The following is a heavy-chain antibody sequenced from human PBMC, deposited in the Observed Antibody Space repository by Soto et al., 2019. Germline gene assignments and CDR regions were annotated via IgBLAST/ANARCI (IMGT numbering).Heavy chain of an antibody. D-gene: IGHD1-7*01. Sequence: GGSLRLSCAASGFTFSSYAMHWVRQAPGKGLEWVAVISTDGSNKYYEDSVKGRFTITRDNAKNTLYLQMNNLRAEDNAVFYCARGLGTYSFDYWGQGTLVTVSS. CDR1: GFTFSSYA. CDR2: ISTDGSNK. V-gene: IGHV3-30*04. CDR3: ARGLGTYSFDY. J-gene: IGHJ4*02.